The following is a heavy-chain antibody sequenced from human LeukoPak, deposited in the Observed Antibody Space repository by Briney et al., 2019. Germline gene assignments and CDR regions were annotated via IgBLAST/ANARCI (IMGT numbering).Heavy chain of an antibody. Sequence: SETLSLTCTVSGGSISSGGYYWSWIRQHPGKGLEWIGYIYYSGSTHYNPSLKSRVTISVDTSKNQFSLKLSSVTAADTAVYYCARTRRGYCSSTSCPYYFDYWGQGTLVTVSS. CDR2: IYYSGST. CDR1: GGSISSGGYY. CDR3: ARTRRGYCSSTSCPYYFDY. D-gene: IGHD2-2*01. V-gene: IGHV4-31*03. J-gene: IGHJ4*02.